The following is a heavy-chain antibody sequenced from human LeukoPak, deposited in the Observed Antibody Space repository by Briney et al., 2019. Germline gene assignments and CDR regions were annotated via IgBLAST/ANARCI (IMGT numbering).Heavy chain of an antibody. V-gene: IGHV3-21*01. D-gene: IGHD3-22*01. CDR2: ISSSSSYI. J-gene: IGHJ3*02. Sequence: PGGSLRLSCAASGFPFSRFWMNWVRQAPGKGLEWVSSISSSSSYIYYADSVKGRFTISRDNAKNSLYLQMNSLRAEDTAVYYCARTYYYDSSGYYYAFDIWGQGTMVTVSS. CDR1: GFPFSRFW. CDR3: ARTYYYDSSGYYYAFDI.